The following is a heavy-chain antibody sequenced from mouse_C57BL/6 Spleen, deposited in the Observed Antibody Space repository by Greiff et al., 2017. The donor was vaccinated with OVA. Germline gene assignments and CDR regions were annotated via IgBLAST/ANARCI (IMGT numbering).Heavy chain of an antibody. J-gene: IGHJ3*01. V-gene: IGHV1-80*01. CDR2: IYPGDGDT. CDR1: GYAFSSYW. D-gene: IGHD3-2*02. CDR3: ARPSSGYGFAY. Sequence: VQLQQSGAELVKPGASVNISCKASGYAFSSYWMNWVKQRPGKGLEWIGQIYPGDGDTNYNGKFKGKATLTADKSSSTAYMQLSSLTSEDSAVYFCARPSSGYGFAYWGQGTLVTVSA.